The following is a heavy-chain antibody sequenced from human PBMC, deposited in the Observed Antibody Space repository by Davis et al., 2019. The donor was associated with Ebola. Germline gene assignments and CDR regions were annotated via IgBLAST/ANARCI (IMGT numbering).Heavy chain of an antibody. Sequence: ASVKVSCKASGYIFTSFGISWVRQAPGQGLEWMGWISAYNGHTNYAQKLQGRVTMTTDTSTSTAYMELRSLRSDDTAVYYCARDQDRKENWFDPWGQGTLVTVSS. CDR1: GYIFTSFG. CDR2: ISAYNGHT. CDR3: ARDQDRKENWFDP. J-gene: IGHJ5*02. V-gene: IGHV1-18*01.